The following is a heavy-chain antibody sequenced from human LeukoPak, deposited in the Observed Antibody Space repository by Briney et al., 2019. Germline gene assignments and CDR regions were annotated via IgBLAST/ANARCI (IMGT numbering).Heavy chain of an antibody. Sequence: ASVKVSCKASGYTFTGYYKHWVRQAPGQGLEWMGWINPNSGGTNYAQKFQGRVTMTRDTSISTAYMELSRLRSDDAAVYYCARDNSVGDTAWWFDPWGQGTLVTVSS. CDR3: ARDNSVGDTAWWFDP. CDR1: GYTFTGYY. V-gene: IGHV1-2*02. J-gene: IGHJ5*02. D-gene: IGHD1-26*01. CDR2: INPNSGGT.